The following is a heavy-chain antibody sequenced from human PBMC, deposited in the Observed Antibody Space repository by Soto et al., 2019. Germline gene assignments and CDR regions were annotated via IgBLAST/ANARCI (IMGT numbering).Heavy chain of an antibody. Sequence: GGSLRLSCEASGFTFSNHWMSWIRQAPGKGLEWVASVHENENVKKYGDSVNGRFTISRDNAKNSLYLQMNSLRAEDTAVYYCLRVSGSNFDYWGQGTPVTVSS. CDR2: VHENENVK. CDR1: GFTFSNHW. J-gene: IGHJ4*02. D-gene: IGHD6-19*01. CDR3: LRVSGSNFDY. V-gene: IGHV3-7*04.